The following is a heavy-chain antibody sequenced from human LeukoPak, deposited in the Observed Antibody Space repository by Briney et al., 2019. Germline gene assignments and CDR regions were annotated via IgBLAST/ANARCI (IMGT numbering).Heavy chain of an antibody. J-gene: IGHJ4*02. CDR3: ARDPRTYSYLHDY. V-gene: IGHV3-30*04. Sequence: GRSLRLSCAASGFSFSDYTMHWVRQAPGKGLEWVAVISSDGSYKHYADSLTGRFTISRDNSKNTLYLQMNSLRAEDTAMYYCARDPRTYSYLHDYWAQGILVTVSS. CDR1: GFSFSDYT. D-gene: IGHD5-18*01. CDR2: ISSDGSYK.